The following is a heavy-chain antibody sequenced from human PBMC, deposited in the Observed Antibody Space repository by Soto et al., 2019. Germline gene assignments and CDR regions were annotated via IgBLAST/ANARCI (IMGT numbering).Heavy chain of an antibody. V-gene: IGHV4-61*01. D-gene: IGHD5-12*01. CDR3: ARDGDGYNN. Sequence: QVQLQESGPGLVKPSETLSLTCSVSGGSVTSGSYYWSWIRQPPGKGLEWIGYIYSSGGTSYNPSLKSRLTISVDTSKNQFSLKLTSVTAADTAVYYCARDGDGYNNWGQGTLVTVSS. CDR2: IYSSGGT. CDR1: GGSVTSGSYY. J-gene: IGHJ4*02.